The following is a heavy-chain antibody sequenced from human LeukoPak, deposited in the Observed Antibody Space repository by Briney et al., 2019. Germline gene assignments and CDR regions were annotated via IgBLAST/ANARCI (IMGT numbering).Heavy chain of an antibody. CDR1: GFTFSSSA. CDR3: AKEAGFGELSFPSADWFDP. D-gene: IGHD3-16*02. J-gene: IGHJ5*02. CDR2: LSGSCGST. Sequence: GGSLRLSCAASGFTFSSSAMSWVGPAPGNGLERVSALSGSCGSTYYADSVKGRFTISRDDSKNTLYLQMNSLRAEDTAVYYCAKEAGFGELSFPSADWFDPWGQGTLVTVSS. V-gene: IGHV3-23*01.